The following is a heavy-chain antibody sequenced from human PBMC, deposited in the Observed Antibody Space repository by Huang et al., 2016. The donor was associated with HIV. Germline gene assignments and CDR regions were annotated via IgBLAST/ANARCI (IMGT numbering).Heavy chain of an antibody. V-gene: IGHV3-23*01. D-gene: IGHD2-21*02. CDR1: RFTFSTYA. J-gene: IGHJ4*02. Sequence: DVQLLESGGDFVQPGGSLRLSCSASRFTFSTYAMSWVRQAPGKGLEWVSASSGSGDKTYYADSVQGRFTISRDNSKNTLFLQMNSLRAEDTAVYYCAKVPTVVTFHWGQGTLVTVSS. CDR2: SSGSGDKT. CDR3: AKVPTVVTFH.